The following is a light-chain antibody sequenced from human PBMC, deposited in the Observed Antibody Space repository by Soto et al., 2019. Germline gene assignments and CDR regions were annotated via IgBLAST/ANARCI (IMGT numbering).Light chain of an antibody. CDR3: SSYTIYSTLLL. V-gene: IGLV2-14*01. CDR1: NNDVGRYSY. J-gene: IGLJ2*01. Sequence: QSVLTQPASVSGTPGQSITITCTGSNNDVGRYSYVSWYQQYPGKTPKLIIYEVTNRPSGVSDRFSGSKSGNTASLTISGLQAEDEADYYCSSYTIYSTLLLFGGGTKLTVL. CDR2: EVT.